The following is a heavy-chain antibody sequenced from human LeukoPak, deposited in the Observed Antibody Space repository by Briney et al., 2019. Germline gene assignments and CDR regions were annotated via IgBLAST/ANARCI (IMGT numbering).Heavy chain of an antibody. CDR3: AREGYYDSSGYPTFDY. J-gene: IGHJ4*02. V-gene: IGHV4-59*01. D-gene: IGHD3-22*01. CDR1: GGSISSYY. Sequence: PSETLSLTCTVSGGSISSYYWSWIRQPPGKGREWIGYIYYSGSTNYNPSLKSRVTISVDTSKNQFSLKLSSVTAADTAVYCCAREGYYDSSGYPTFDYWGQGTLVTVSS. CDR2: IYYSGST.